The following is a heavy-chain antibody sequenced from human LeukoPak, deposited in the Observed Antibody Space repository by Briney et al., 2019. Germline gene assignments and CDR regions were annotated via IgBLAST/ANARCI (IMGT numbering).Heavy chain of an antibody. Sequence: PGGSLRLSCAVSDFIFSGYWMTWVRQAPGKGLEWVANINQDGSVKQYANSVKGRFTISRDNAKNSLYLQMNSLTAEDTAVYYCAKDSLYSSSWYSSSFDYWGQGTLVTVSS. J-gene: IGHJ4*02. D-gene: IGHD6-13*01. CDR3: AKDSLYSSSWYSSSFDY. V-gene: IGHV3-7*01. CDR2: INQDGSVK. CDR1: DFIFSGYW.